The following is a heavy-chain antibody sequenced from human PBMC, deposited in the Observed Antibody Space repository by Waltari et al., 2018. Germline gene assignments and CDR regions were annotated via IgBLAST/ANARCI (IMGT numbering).Heavy chain of an antibody. V-gene: IGHV3-21*03. CDR1: GFTFSSYS. CDR3: ARGRDVLRFLEWLIDY. Sequence: EVQLVESGGGLVKPGGSLRLSCAASGFTFSSYSLNWVRQAPGKGREWVSSISSSSSYIYYADSVKGRFTISRDNAKNSLYLQMNSLRAEDTAVYYCARGRDVLRFLEWLIDYWGQGTLVTVSS. J-gene: IGHJ4*02. D-gene: IGHD3-3*01. CDR2: ISSSSSYI.